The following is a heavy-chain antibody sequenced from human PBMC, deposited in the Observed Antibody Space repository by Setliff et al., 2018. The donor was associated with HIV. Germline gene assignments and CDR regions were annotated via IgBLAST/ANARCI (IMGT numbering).Heavy chain of an antibody. CDR3: AREVLRGGDDAFGL. CDR1: GFTFSSYW. V-gene: IGHV3-74*01. J-gene: IGHJ3*01. CDR2: LNTDGSNT. Sequence: PGGSLRLSCAASGFTFSSYWMHWVRQAPGKGLVWVSRLNTDGSNTRYADSVKGRFTISRDNVKDTLYLQMNSLRGEDTAVYYCAREVLRGGDDAFGLWGRGTVVTVSS. D-gene: IGHD3-10*01.